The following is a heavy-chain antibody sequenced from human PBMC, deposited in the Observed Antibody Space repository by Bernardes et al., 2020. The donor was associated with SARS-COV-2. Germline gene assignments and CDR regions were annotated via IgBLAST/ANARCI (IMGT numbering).Heavy chain of an antibody. V-gene: IGHV4-59*08. Sequence: SETLSLTCTVSGGSISSYYWSWIRQPPGKGLEWIGYIYYSGSTNYNPSLKSRVTISVDTSKNQFSLKLSSVTAADTAVYYCARLRSWSGSSSRYYYYGMDVWGQGTTVTVSS. CDR1: GGSISSYY. J-gene: IGHJ6*02. D-gene: IGHD6-6*01. CDR2: IYYSGST. CDR3: ARLRSWSGSSSRYYYYGMDV.